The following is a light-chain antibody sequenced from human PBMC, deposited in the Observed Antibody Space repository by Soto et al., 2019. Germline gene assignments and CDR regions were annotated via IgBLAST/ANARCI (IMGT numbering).Light chain of an antibody. V-gene: IGKV3-20*01. CDR3: HQYGSSPVT. CDR1: QSVSSSF. Sequence: EIVLTQSPGTLSLSPGEGGTLSCRASQSVSSSFLAWYQQKPGQAPRLLIYGASSRATGIPDRFSGSGSGTDFTLTISRLEPEDFAVYYCHQYGSSPVTFGGGTKVEIK. J-gene: IGKJ4*01. CDR2: GAS.